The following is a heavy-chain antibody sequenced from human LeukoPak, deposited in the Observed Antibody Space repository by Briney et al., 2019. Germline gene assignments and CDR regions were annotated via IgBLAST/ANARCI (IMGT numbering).Heavy chain of an antibody. Sequence: SVKVSCKASGGTFRSYAISWVRQAPGQGLEWMGGIIPIFGTANYAQKFQGRVTITTDESTSTAYMELSSLRSEDTAVYYCARVVLPDYYDSSGYLDDAFDIWGQGTMVTVSS. CDR1: GGTFRSYA. V-gene: IGHV1-69*05. D-gene: IGHD3-22*01. CDR2: IIPIFGTA. CDR3: ARVVLPDYYDSSGYLDDAFDI. J-gene: IGHJ3*02.